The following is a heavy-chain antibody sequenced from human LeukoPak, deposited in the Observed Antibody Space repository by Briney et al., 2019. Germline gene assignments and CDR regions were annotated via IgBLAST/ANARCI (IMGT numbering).Heavy chain of an antibody. J-gene: IGHJ4*02. D-gene: IGHD3-22*01. CDR1: GVSISSGNW. Sequence: PSGTLSLTCEVSGVSISSGNWWSWVRPPPGKGLEWIGQIYHSGSTNYNPPLKSRVTISVDKSKNHFSLRLSSVTAADTAVYYCARENDSGYSLNYWGQGTLVTVSS. CDR2: IYHSGST. V-gene: IGHV4-4*02. CDR3: ARENDSGYSLNY.